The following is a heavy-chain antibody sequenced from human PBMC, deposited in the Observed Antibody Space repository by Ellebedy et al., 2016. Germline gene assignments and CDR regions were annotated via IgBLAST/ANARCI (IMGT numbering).Heavy chain of an antibody. J-gene: IGHJ4*02. D-gene: IGHD3-10*01. CDR1: GGSFSGYY. CDR2: INHSGST. Sequence: SETLSLTXAVYGGSFSGYYWSWIRQPPGKGLEWIGEINHSGSTNYNPSLKSRVTISVDTSKNQFSLKLSSVTAADTAVYYCARGRFALLGYWGQGTLVTVSS. V-gene: IGHV4-34*01. CDR3: ARGRFALLGY.